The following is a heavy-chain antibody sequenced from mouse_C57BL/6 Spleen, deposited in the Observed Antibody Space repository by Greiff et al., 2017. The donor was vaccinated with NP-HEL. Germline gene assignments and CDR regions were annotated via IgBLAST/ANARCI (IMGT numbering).Heavy chain of an antibody. CDR2: IDPETGGT. V-gene: IGHV1-15*01. D-gene: IGHD2-5*01. CDR1: GYTFTDYE. Sequence: QVQLKESGAELVRPGASVTLSCKASGYTFTDYEMHWVKQTPVHGLEWIGAIDPETGGTAYNQKFKGKAILTADKSSSTAYMELRSLTSEDSAVYYCTRGGSNYLRFDYWGQGTTLTVSS. CDR3: TRGGSNYLRFDY. J-gene: IGHJ2*01.